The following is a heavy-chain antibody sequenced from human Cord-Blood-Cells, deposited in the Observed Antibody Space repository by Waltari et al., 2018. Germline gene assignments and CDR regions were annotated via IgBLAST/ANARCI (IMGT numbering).Heavy chain of an antibody. D-gene: IGHD1-26*01. CDR2: IYYRGST. V-gene: IGHV4-39*01. J-gene: IGHJ6*02. Sequence: QLQLQESGPGLVKPSETLSLTCTVSGGSISSSSYYWGLIRQPPGKGLEWIGSIYYRGSTYYNPSLKSQVTISVDTSKNQFSLKLSSVTAADTAVYYCARGSGSYYYYYYYGMDVWGQGTTVTVSS. CDR3: ARGSGSYYYYYYYGMDV. CDR1: GGSISSSSYY.